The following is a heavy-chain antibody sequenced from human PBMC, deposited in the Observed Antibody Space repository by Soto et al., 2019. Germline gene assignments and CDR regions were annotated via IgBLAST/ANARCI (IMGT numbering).Heavy chain of an antibody. CDR2: ISYAGSNK. J-gene: IGHJ3*02. V-gene: IGHV3-30*18. Sequence: QVQLVESGGRVVQPGRSLRLSCAASGFTFSSYGMHWVRQAPGKGLEWVALISYAGSNKYYANSVKGQFTSSRDNSQTTLFLQMNSLRAEDTAVYYCAKEMVVAARVTSDAFDIWGQGTMVTVSS. CDR1: GFTFSSYG. D-gene: IGHD2-15*01. CDR3: AKEMVVAARVTSDAFDI.